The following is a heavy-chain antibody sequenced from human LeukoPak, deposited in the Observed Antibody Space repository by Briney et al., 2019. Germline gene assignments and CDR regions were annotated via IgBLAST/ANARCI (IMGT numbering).Heavy chain of an antibody. J-gene: IGHJ4*02. CDR1: SGSISNYD. CDR3: ARGDGYNYDYFDY. Sequence: SETLSLTCTVSSGSISNYDWSWIRQPAGKGLEWIGRIYTSGSTNYNPSLKSRVTISVDTSKNQFSLKLSSVTAADTAVYYCARGDGYNYDYFDYWGQGTLVTVSS. D-gene: IGHD5-24*01. V-gene: IGHV4-4*07. CDR2: IYTSGST.